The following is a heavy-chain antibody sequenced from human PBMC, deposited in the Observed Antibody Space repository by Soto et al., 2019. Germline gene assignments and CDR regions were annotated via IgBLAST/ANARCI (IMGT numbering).Heavy chain of an antibody. Sequence: PGGSLILSCGASGVTFNASAMHWFRNVPGKGLEWVGRIRSKANSYATAYAASGKGRFTISRDDSKNTAYLQMNSLKTEDTAVDDCTRLFPGGSSSGQSTTGYGGQGT. CDR3: TRLFPGGSSSGQSTTGY. CDR1: GVTFNASA. CDR2: IRSKANSYAT. D-gene: IGHD6-6*01. J-gene: IGHJ4*02. V-gene: IGHV3-73*01.